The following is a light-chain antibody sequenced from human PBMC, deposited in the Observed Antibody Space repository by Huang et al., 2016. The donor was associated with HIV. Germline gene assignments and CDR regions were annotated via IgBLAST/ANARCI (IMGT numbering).Light chain of an antibody. CDR3: QQLSTSLT. CDR1: QDIISY. CDR2: GAS. Sequence: IQLTQSPSSLSASVGDRVTITCRASQDIISYLAWYQQKPGKAPKLLIYGASTLQSGVPSMFSGSGSGTEYSLTISSLQPEDFATYYCQQLSTSLTFGGGTKVEMK. V-gene: IGKV1-9*01. J-gene: IGKJ4*01.